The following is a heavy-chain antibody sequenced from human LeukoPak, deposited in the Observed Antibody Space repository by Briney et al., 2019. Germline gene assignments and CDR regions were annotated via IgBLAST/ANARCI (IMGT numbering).Heavy chain of an antibody. CDR3: ASGPSPWGGSCYGSVCYYYGXXX. CDR2: IIPIFGTA. Sequence: SVKVSCKASGGTFSSYAISWVRQAPGQGLEWMGGIIPIFGTANYAQKFQGRVTITADESTSTAYMELSSLRSEDTAVYYCASGPSPWGGSCYGSVCYYYGXXXXXXXTTXTVSS. V-gene: IGHV1-69*13. D-gene: IGHD2-15*01. CDR1: GGTFSSYA. J-gene: IGHJ6*01.